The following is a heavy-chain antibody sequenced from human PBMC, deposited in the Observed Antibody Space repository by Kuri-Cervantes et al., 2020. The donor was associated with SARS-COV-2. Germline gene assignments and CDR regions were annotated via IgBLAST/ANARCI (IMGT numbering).Heavy chain of an antibody. V-gene: IGHV3-7*01. Sequence: GESLKISCAASGFTFSSYWMSWVRQAPGKGLEWVANIKQDGSEKYYVDSVKGRFTISRDNAKNSLYLQMNSLRAEDTAVCYCARDILVLGHNWFDPWGQGTLVTVSS. D-gene: IGHD2-2*01. CDR1: GFTFSSYW. J-gene: IGHJ5*02. CDR2: IKQDGSEK. CDR3: ARDILVLGHNWFDP.